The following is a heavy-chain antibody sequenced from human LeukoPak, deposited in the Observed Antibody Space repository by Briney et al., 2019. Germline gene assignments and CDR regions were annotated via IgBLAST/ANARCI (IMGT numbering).Heavy chain of an antibody. V-gene: IGHV4-59*08. D-gene: IGHD3-16*01. CDR2: LYYSGST. CDR3: ARHLLRGGLFDY. J-gene: IGHJ4*02. CDR1: GGSISSYY. Sequence: SGTLSLTCIVSGGSISSYYWSWIRQPPGKGLEWIGYLYYSGSTNYNPSLKSRITISVDTSKNQFSLKLSSVTAADTAVYYCARHLLRGGLFDYWGQGTLVTVSS.